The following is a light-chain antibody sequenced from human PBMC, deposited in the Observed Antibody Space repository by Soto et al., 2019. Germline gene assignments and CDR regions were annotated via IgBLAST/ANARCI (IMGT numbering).Light chain of an antibody. CDR2: AAS. CDR3: LQDYGDSWT. J-gene: IGKJ1*01. V-gene: IGKV1-6*01. CDR1: RDVGSD. Sequence: TQMTQSPLSLSASVGEKIIITCRASRDVGSDVSWYQQKPGQAPKLVIYAASNLYTGIPSRFSGRRSGTEFTLTISSLQPEDFASYYCLQDYGDSWTFGQGTKVEIE.